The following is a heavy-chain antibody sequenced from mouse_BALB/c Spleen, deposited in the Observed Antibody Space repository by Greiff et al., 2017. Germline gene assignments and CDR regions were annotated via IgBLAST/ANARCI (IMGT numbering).Heavy chain of an antibody. CDR1: GYTFTSYY. CDR3: TRSMITTGGGFGY. D-gene: IGHD2-4*01. V-gene: IGHV1S81*02. Sequence: QVQLQQSGAELVKPGASVKLSCKASGYTFTSYYMYWVKQRPGQGLEWIGEINPSNGGTNYNEKFKSKATLTVDKSSSTAYMQLSSLTSEDSAVYYCTRSMITTGGGFGYWGQGTTLTVSS. CDR2: INPSNGGT. J-gene: IGHJ2*01.